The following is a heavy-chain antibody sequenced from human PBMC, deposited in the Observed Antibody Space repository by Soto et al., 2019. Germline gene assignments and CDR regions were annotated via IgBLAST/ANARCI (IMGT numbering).Heavy chain of an antibody. J-gene: IGHJ4*02. Sequence: ASVKVSCKASGYTFTSYAMHWVRQAPGQRLEWMGWINAGNGNTKYSQKIQGRVTITRDTSASTAYMELSSLRSEDTAVYYCARDHTSPHYCSGGSCKDLYFDYWGQGTLVTVSS. D-gene: IGHD2-15*01. CDR2: INAGNGNT. V-gene: IGHV1-3*01. CDR1: GYTFTSYA. CDR3: ARDHTSPHYCSGGSCKDLYFDY.